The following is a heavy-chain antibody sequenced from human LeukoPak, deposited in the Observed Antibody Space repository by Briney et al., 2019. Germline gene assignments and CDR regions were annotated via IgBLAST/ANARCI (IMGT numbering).Heavy chain of an antibody. J-gene: IGHJ4*02. CDR3: AKRSCSSSGCYHLDY. V-gene: IGHV3-33*06. D-gene: IGHD2-2*01. Sequence: GGSLRLSCAASGFTVSSNYMSWVRQAPGKGLEWVAVIWYDGSNKYYADPVKGRFTISRDNSKNTLYLQMNSLRAEDTAIYYCAKRSCSSSGCYHLDYWGQGTPVTVSS. CDR1: GFTVSSNY. CDR2: IWYDGSNK.